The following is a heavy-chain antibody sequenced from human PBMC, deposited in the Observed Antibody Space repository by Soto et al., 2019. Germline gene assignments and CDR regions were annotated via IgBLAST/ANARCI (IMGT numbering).Heavy chain of an antibody. Sequence: GGSLRLSCAASGFTFSSYAMHWVRQAPGKGLEWVAVISYDGSNKYYADSVKGRFTISRDNSKNTLYLQMNSLRAEDTAVYYCARSLVEMATIDMGYWGQGTLVTVSS. J-gene: IGHJ4*02. CDR3: ARSLVEMATIDMGY. CDR2: ISYDGSNK. V-gene: IGHV3-30-3*01. D-gene: IGHD5-12*01. CDR1: GFTFSSYA.